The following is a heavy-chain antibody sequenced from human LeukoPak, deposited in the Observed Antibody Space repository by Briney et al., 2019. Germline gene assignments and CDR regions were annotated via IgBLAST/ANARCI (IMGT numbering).Heavy chain of an antibody. V-gene: IGHV4-39*01. J-gene: IGHJ4*02. CDR1: GGSISRSSYY. Sequence: SETLSLTCTVSGGSISRSSYYWAWIRQPPGKGLEWLGSNYFGGSTYYNPSLKSRVTISIDTSKNQFSLKLSSVTAAGTAVYYCAGPGGLRGLDSWGQGTLVTVSS. D-gene: IGHD3-16*01. CDR2: NYFGGST. CDR3: AGPGGLRGLDS.